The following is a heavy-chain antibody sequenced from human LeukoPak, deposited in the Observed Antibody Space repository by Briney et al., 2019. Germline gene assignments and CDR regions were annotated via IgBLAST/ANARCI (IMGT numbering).Heavy chain of an antibody. CDR3: AREVAVVGAHAFDI. V-gene: IGHV4-61*02. D-gene: IGHD1-26*01. Sequence: PSETLSLTCTVSGGSISSGSYYWSWIRQPAGKGLEWIGCIYTSGSTNYNPSLKSRVTISVDTSKNQFSLKVSSVTAADAAVYYCAREVAVVGAHAFDIWGQGTMVTVSS. CDR1: GGSISSGSYY. CDR2: IYTSGST. J-gene: IGHJ3*02.